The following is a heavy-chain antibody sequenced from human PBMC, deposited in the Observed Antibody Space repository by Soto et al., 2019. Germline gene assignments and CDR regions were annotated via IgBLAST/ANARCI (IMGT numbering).Heavy chain of an antibody. Sequence: QVQLQESGPGLVKPSQTLSLTCTVSGGSISSVGYYWSWIRQHPGKGLEWIGYIYYSGSTYYNPSLKSRVTISVDTDKNKFYLKLSSVTAADTTEYYRERDLQHLKAFDSWGQGTMVTVSS. V-gene: IGHV4-31*03. CDR2: IYYSGST. D-gene: IGHD6-13*01. CDR1: GGSISSVGYY. CDR3: ERDLQHLKAFDS. J-gene: IGHJ3*02.